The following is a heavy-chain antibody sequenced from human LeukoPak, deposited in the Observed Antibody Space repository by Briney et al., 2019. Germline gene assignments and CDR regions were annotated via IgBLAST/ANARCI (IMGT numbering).Heavy chain of an antibody. D-gene: IGHD3-9*01. CDR1: GFTFSSYS. J-gene: IGHJ4*02. CDR3: ARADYDILTGPLLFDY. V-gene: IGHV3-21*01. Sequence: GGSLRLSCAASGFTFSSYSMNWVRQAPGKGLEWVSSIISSSSYIYYTDSVKGRFTISRDNAKNSLYLQMKSLRAEDTAVYYCARADYDILTGPLLFDYWGQGTLVTVSS. CDR2: IISSSSYI.